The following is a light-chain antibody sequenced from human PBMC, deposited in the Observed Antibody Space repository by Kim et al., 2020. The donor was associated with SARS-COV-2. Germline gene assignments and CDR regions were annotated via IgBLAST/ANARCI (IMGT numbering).Light chain of an antibody. CDR1: SLRGYY. Sequence: AVGKTVTITCQGDSLRGYYASWFRQKSGQAPILVIYGDKNRPSGIPDRFSGSGSGNTASLTITGAQAEDEADYYCNSRDSSGNHVLFGGGTQLTVL. J-gene: IGLJ3*02. CDR3: NSRDSSGNHVL. V-gene: IGLV3-19*01. CDR2: GDK.